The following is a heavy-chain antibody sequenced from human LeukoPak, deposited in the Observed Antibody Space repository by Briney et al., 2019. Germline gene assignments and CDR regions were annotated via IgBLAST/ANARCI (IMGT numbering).Heavy chain of an antibody. D-gene: IGHD2-15*01. V-gene: IGHV4-39*07. Sequence: PSETLSLTCTVSGGSISSSIYYWGWIRQPPGKGLEWIGEINHSGSTNYNPSLKSRVTISVDTSKNQFSLKLSSVTAADTAVYYCARGRRDIVVVVAAYRNWFDPWGQGTLVTVSS. CDR3: ARGRRDIVVVVAAYRNWFDP. J-gene: IGHJ5*02. CDR1: GGSISSSIYY. CDR2: INHSGST.